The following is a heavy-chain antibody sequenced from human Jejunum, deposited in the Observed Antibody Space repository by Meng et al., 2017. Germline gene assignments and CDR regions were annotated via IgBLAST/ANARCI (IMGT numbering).Heavy chain of an antibody. CDR3: ARWLRGGEGDNFGYGLQH. V-gene: IGHV3-30-3*01. CDR1: GFTFSSYA. D-gene: IGHD3-16*01. Sequence: QVQLVESGGGVVQPGRSLRLSCAASGFTFSSYAMHWVRQAPGKGLEWVAVISYDGSNKYYADSVKGRLTISRDNSKNTLYLQLNSLRAEDTAVYYCARWLRGGEGDNFGYGLQHWGQGTLVTVSS. J-gene: IGHJ1*01. CDR2: ISYDGSNK.